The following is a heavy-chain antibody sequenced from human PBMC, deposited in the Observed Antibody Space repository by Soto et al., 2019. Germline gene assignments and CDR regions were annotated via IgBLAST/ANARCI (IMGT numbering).Heavy chain of an antibody. J-gene: IGHJ4*02. D-gene: IGHD3-10*01. V-gene: IGHV4-30-2*01. CDR1: GGSISSGGYS. Sequence: QLQLQESGSGLVKPSQTLSLTCAVSGGSISSGGYSWSWIRQPPGKGLEWIGYIYHGGNSYYNPSLHTRVTISIDSSQNQFSLKLSSATAADTAVYYCAREFGYYFDYWGQGTLVTVSS. CDR3: AREFGYYFDY. CDR2: IYHGGNS.